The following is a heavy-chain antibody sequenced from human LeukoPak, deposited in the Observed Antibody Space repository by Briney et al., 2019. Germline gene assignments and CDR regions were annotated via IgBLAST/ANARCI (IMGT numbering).Heavy chain of an antibody. Sequence: GGSLRLSCAVSGLTLSIYGMHWVRQAPGNGLGWVTFIRDGVSSVHYADSVKGRFTVSRDHSKNTLYLQMNSLTLEDTAVYYCAKLVDYCEGRTCFTTYYYTDIWGKGTTVTVSS. CDR2: IRDGVSSV. CDR3: AKLVDYCEGRTCFTTYYYTDI. J-gene: IGHJ6*03. D-gene: IGHD4/OR15-4a*01. CDR1: GLTLSIYG. V-gene: IGHV3-30*02.